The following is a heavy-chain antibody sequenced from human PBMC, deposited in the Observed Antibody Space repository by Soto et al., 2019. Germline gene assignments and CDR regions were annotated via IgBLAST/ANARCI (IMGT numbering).Heavy chain of an antibody. D-gene: IGHD1-26*01. CDR1: GYTFTSYY. Sequence: QVQLVQSGAEVKKPGASVKVSCKASGYTFTSYYMHWVRQAPGQGLEWMGIINPSGGSTSYAQKFQGRVTMTRDTSTSTVYMELSSLRSEDTAVYYCARDPGTSGSYPLYYFDYWGQGTLVTFSS. V-gene: IGHV1-46*01. CDR3: ARDPGTSGSYPLYYFDY. CDR2: INPSGGST. J-gene: IGHJ4*02.